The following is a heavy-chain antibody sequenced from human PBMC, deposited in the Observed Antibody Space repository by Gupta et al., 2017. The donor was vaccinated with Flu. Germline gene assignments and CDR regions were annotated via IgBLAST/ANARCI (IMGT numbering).Heavy chain of an antibody. Sequence: QVPMVQSVAEEKQPGASVKVSCKASGSMFTSWAINWVRQAPGQGFEWMGWMKMRPDVPDDARKFQGRVSMNVDTSINTADMELSGLTSEDTAMYYCARIGPYYVSGVYPGDFWGQGTLVTVSS. D-gene: IGHD3-10*02. CDR3: ARIGPYYVSGVYPGDF. CDR1: GSMFTSWA. V-gene: IGHV1-8*01. CDR2: MKMRPDVP. J-gene: IGHJ4*02.